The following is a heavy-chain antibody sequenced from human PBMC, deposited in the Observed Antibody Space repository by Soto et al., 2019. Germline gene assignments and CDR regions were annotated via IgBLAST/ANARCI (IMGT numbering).Heavy chain of an antibody. Sequence: EVQLVESGGGLVQPGRSLRLSCVASGFTADDYALHWVRQAPGKGLEWVSGISSNSDTIHYADSVNGRFNISRDNAKNSLFLQMNSLRPEDTAVYYCAKDMKWGGMTTIHYFDSWGQGTLVTVSS. CDR3: AKDMKWGGMTTIHYFDS. CDR1: GFTADDYA. CDR2: ISSNSDTI. D-gene: IGHD4-17*01. V-gene: IGHV3-9*02. J-gene: IGHJ4*02.